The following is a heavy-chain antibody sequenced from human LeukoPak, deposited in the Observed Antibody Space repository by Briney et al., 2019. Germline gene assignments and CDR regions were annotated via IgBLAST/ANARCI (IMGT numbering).Heavy chain of an antibody. CDR3: AREGHCCSTSCYAGRIYNWFDP. D-gene: IGHD2-2*01. J-gene: IGHJ5*02. CDR1: GGTFSSYA. CDR2: IIPIFGTA. Sequence: SVKVSCKASGGTFSSYAISWVRQAPGQGLEWMGGIIPIFGTANYAQKFQGRVTITTDESTSTAYMELSSLRSEDTAVYYCAREGHCCSTSCYAGRIYNWFDPWGQGTLVTVSS. V-gene: IGHV1-69*05.